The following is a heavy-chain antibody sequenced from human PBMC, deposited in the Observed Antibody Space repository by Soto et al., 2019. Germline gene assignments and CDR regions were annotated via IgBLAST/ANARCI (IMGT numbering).Heavy chain of an antibody. CDR1: GDTFSGYS. Sequence: SVKVSCKASGDTFSGYSISWVRQAPGQGLEWMGGIIPLFGTTNYAQRFQGRVTMTTETSTNTAYMELRSLRYDDSAVYYCARDPHPPLFDSWGQGTLVTVSS. V-gene: IGHV1-69*05. CDR2: IIPLFGTT. CDR3: ARDPHPPLFDS. J-gene: IGHJ4*02.